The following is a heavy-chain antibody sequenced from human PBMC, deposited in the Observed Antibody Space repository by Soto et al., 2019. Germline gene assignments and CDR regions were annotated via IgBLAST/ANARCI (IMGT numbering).Heavy chain of an antibody. J-gene: IGHJ5*02. V-gene: IGHV4-61*01. Sequence: PSETLSLTCTVSGGSVNSDYYYWSWIRQPPGKGLEWVGYIFHSGRTNYNPSLKSRVTMSVDASKNQFSLRLTSMTAADTAVYYCVASLAASGLNWLDPWGRGTLVTVSS. D-gene: IGHD6-13*01. CDR2: IFHSGRT. CDR1: GGSVNSDYYY. CDR3: VASLAASGLNWLDP.